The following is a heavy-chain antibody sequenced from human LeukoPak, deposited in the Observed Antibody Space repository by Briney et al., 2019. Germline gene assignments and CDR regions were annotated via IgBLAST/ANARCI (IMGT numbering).Heavy chain of an antibody. CDR1: GYTFTSYG. V-gene: IGHV1-18*01. Sequence: ASVKVSCKASGYTFTSYGISWGRQAPGQGLEWMGWISAYNGNTNYAQKLQGRVTMTTDTSTSTAYMELRSLRSDDTAVYYCARVRLLWFGEFLPVDYWGQGTLVTVSS. D-gene: IGHD3-10*01. CDR2: ISAYNGNT. CDR3: ARVRLLWFGEFLPVDY. J-gene: IGHJ4*02.